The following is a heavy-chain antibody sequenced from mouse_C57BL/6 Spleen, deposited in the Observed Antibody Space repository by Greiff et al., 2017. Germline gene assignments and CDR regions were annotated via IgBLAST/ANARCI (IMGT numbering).Heavy chain of an antibody. Sequence: VQLQQSGAELVRPGASVKLSCKASGYTFTDYYINWVKQRPGQGLEWIARIYPGSGNTYYNEKFKGKATLTAEKSSSTAYMQLSSLTSEDSAVYFCARSEYFGSSPYFDYWRRGTTLTVCS. J-gene: IGHJ2*01. CDR2: IYPGSGNT. CDR1: GYTFTDYY. V-gene: IGHV1-76*01. D-gene: IGHD1-1*01. CDR3: ARSEYFGSSPYFDY.